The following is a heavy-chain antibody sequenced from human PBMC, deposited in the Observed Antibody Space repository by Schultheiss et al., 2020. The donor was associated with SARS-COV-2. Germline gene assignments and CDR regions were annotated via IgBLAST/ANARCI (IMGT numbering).Heavy chain of an antibody. V-gene: IGHV3-73*01. CDR2: IRSKANSYAT. CDR3: ARVGEIQLWFLRNYGMDV. Sequence: GGSLRLSCAASGFTFSGSAMHWVRQASGKGLEWVGRIRSKANSYATAYAASVKGRFTISRDDSKNTAYLQMNSLKTEDTAVYYCARVGEIQLWFLRNYGMDVWGQGTTVTVSS. J-gene: IGHJ6*02. D-gene: IGHD5-18*01. CDR1: GFTFSGSA.